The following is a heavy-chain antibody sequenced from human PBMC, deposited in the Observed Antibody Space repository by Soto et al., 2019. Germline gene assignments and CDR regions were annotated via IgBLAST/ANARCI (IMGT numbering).Heavy chain of an antibody. V-gene: IGHV3-11*05. CDR1: GFTFSDYY. D-gene: IGHD2-15*01. CDR3: ARDSCSGGSCDWFDP. CDR2: ISSSSSYT. Sequence: GGSLRLSCAASGFTFSDYYMSWIRQDTGKGLEWVSYISSSSSYTNYADSVKGRFTISRDNAKNSLYLQMNSLRAEDTAVYYCARDSCSGGSCDWFDPWGQGTLVTVSS. J-gene: IGHJ5*02.